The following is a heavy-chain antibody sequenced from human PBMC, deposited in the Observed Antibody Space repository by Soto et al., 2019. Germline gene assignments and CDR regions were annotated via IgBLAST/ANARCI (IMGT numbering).Heavy chain of an antibody. CDR2: ITNRATGDTT. V-gene: IGHV3-72*01. CDR1: GFSVSDHF. Sequence: EVQLVEYGGGLVQSGGALRLSCTASGFSVSDHFMDWVRQTPGKGLEWLGQITNRATGDTTFYAASVKGRFTVSKDESRNSLYLQMNSLKTEDTAVYYCASSITQRLTDWGQGTLVAVAS. J-gene: IGHJ4*02. D-gene: IGHD1-20*01. CDR3: ASSITQRLTD.